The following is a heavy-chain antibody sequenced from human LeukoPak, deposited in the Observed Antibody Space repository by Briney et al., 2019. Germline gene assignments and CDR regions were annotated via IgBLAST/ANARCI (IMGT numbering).Heavy chain of an antibody. CDR3: ARAPPYMGTYGGATLDI. Sequence: VSVKVSCKASGYTFTTYYMHWARQAPGQGPEWIGLINPSGAGTNYAQKFQGRVSVTRDTSTTTVYMELSTLRSDDTAVYYCARAPPYMGTYGGATLDIWGQGTMVTVSS. CDR2: INPSGAGT. CDR1: GYTFTTYY. D-gene: IGHD1-26*01. V-gene: IGHV1-46*01. J-gene: IGHJ3*02.